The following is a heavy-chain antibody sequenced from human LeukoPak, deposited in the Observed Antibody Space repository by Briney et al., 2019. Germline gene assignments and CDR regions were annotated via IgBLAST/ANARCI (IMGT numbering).Heavy chain of an antibody. CDR2: MNPNSGNT. Sequence: ASVKVSCKASGYTFTSYDINWVRQATGQGLEWMGWMNPNSGNTGYAQKFQGRVTITRNTSISTAYMELSSLRSEDTAVYYCARGAVVHEYPRATFWWSGYYLFDYWGQGTLVTVSS. V-gene: IGHV1-8*03. J-gene: IGHJ4*02. CDR3: ARGAVVHEYPRATFWWSGYYLFDY. D-gene: IGHD3-3*01. CDR1: GYTFTSYD.